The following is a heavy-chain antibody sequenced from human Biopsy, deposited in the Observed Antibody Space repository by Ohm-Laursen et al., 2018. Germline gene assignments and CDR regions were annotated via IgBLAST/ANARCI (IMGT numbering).Heavy chain of an antibody. CDR1: GGSISSYY. CDR2: IYTSGST. D-gene: IGHD5-12*01. V-gene: IGHV4-4*07. J-gene: IGHJ4*02. Sequence: GTLSLTCTVSGGSISSYYWTWIRQPAGKGLEWIGRIYTSGSTNYNPSLKSRVTMSVDTSKNQFSLKLTSLTAADTAVYFCAAVDYSAYTTVDHWGQGTLITVSS. CDR3: AAVDYSAYTTVDH.